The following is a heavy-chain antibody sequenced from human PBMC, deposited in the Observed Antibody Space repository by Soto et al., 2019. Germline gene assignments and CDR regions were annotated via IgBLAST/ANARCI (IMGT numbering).Heavy chain of an antibody. D-gene: IGHD3-3*01. CDR3: ARGRLGITIFGVVIMPEACEI. CDR2: ISAYNGNT. Sequence: SSVKVSCKASGYTFTSYGIRCVRPAPGQGLEWMGWISAYNGNTNYAQKLQGRVTMTTDTSTSTAYMELRSLRSDDTAVYYCARGRLGITIFGVVIMPEACEIWGQGTMVTVSS. V-gene: IGHV1-18*01. J-gene: IGHJ3*02. CDR1: GYTFTSYG.